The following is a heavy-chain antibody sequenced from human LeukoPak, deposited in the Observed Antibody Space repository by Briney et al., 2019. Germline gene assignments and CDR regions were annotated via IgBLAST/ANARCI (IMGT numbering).Heavy chain of an antibody. Sequence: VASVKVSCKASGYTFTSYYMHWVRQAPGQGLEWMGIINPSGGSTSYAQKFQDRVFMTGDTSTSTVYMELSSVRSEDTAIYYCAREMPRTYYFDYWGQGTLVTAPS. J-gene: IGHJ4*02. CDR2: INPSGGST. D-gene: IGHD1-14*01. CDR1: GYTFTSYY. CDR3: AREMPRTYYFDY. V-gene: IGHV1-46*01.